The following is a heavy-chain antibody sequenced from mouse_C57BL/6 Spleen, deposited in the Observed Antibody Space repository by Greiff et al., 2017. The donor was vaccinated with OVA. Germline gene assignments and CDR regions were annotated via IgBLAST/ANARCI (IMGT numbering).Heavy chain of an antibody. V-gene: IGHV3-6*01. CDR1: GYSITSGYY. D-gene: IGHD4-1*01. J-gene: IGHJ2*01. Sequence: EVQLQQSGPGLVKPSQSLSLTCSVTGYSITSGYYWNWIRQFPGNKLEWMGYISYDGSNNYNPSLKNRISITRDTSKNQFFLKLNSVTTEDTATYYCARANWDLFDDWGQGTTLTVSS. CDR3: ARANWDLFDD. CDR2: ISYDGSN.